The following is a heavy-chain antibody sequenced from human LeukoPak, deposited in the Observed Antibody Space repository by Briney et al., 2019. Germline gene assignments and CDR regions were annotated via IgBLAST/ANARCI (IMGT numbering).Heavy chain of an antibody. D-gene: IGHD1-7*01. CDR3: ARDSYNWNYGWFDP. J-gene: IGHJ5*02. CDR1: GYSISSGYY. CDR2: SGST. V-gene: IGHV4-38-2*02. Sequence: SETLSLTCTVSGYSISSGYYWGWIRQPPGKGLEWIGSGSTYYNPSLKSRVTISVDTSKNQFSLKLSSVTAADTAVYYCARDSYNWNYGWFDPWGQGTLVTVSS.